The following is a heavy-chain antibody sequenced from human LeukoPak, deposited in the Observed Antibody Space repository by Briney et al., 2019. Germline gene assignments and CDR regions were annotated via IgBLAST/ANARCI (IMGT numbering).Heavy chain of an antibody. CDR3: ARGGVDHYGSGTYYLMYYFDH. J-gene: IGHJ4*02. D-gene: IGHD3-10*01. Sequence: GGSLRLSCAASGFTFSSYGMHWVRQAPGKGLEWVAVISYDGSNKYYADSVKGRFTVSRDDPHNTLYLQMNSVRAEDTAVYFCARGGVDHYGSGTYYLMYYFDHWGQGALVTVSS. CDR2: ISYDGSNK. V-gene: IGHV3-30*03. CDR1: GFTFSSYG.